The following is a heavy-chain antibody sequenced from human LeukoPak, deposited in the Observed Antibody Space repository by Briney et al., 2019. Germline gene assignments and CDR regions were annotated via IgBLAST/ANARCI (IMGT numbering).Heavy chain of an antibody. CDR2: INPNSGGT. J-gene: IGHJ4*02. Sequence: GASVKVSCKASGNIFTGYYLHWVRQAPGQGLEWMGWINPNSGGTNYAQKFRGRVTMTRDTSISTAYMELSRLRSDDTAVYYCARDHPLHGLFDYWGQGTLVTVSS. CDR1: GNIFTGYY. V-gene: IGHV1-2*02. CDR3: ARDHPLHGLFDY.